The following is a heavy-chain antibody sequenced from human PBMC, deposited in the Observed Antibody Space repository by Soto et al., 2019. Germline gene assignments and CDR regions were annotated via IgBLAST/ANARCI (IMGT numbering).Heavy chain of an antibody. CDR2: IIPIFGTA. J-gene: IGHJ6*02. D-gene: IGHD3-10*01. Sequence: GASVKVSCKASGGTFSSYAISWVRQAPGQGLEWMGGIIPIFGTANYAQKFQGRVTITADESTSTAYMELSSLRSEDTAVYYCARYQGVQKYCYYGMDVWGQGTTVTVSS. CDR3: ARYQGVQKYCYYGMDV. V-gene: IGHV1-69*13. CDR1: GGTFSSYA.